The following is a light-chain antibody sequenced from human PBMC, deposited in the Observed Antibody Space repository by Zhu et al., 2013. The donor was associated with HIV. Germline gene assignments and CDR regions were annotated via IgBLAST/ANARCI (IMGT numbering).Light chain of an antibody. CDR2: RIS. CDR1: RRLVHSNGNSY. J-gene: IGKJ2*01. Sequence: DVVMTQSPLSLPVSLGQSASISCRSSRRLVHSNGNSYLSWFQLRPGQSLRRLIYRISKRDSGIPDRFSGSGSGTDFTLKINRVEAEDVGIFFCMQGTHWPYTFGQGTKLEIK. CDR3: MQGTHWPYT. V-gene: IGKV2-30*02.